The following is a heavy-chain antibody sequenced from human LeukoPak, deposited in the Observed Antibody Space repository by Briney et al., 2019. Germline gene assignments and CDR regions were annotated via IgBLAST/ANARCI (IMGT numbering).Heavy chain of an antibody. J-gene: IGHJ6*03. CDR2: INHSGST. CDR3: ARGYYDYVWGSYRWPYYMDV. V-gene: IGHV4-39*07. Sequence: SETLSLTCTVSGGSFSSSDYYWGRVRQPPGKGLEWNGEINHSGSTNYNPSLKSRVTISVDTSKNQFSLKLSSVTAADTAVYYCARGYYDYVWGSYRWPYYMDVWGKGTTVTISS. CDR1: GGSFSSSDYY. D-gene: IGHD3-16*02.